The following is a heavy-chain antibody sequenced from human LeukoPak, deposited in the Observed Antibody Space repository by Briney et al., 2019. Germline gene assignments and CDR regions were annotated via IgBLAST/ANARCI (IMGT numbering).Heavy chain of an antibody. V-gene: IGHV3-64D*09. CDR3: VKGTTVTIYGDPDY. CDR2: ISSNGGST. Sequence: PGGSLRLSCSASGFTFSSYAMNWVRQAPGRGLEYVSAISSNGGSTYYADSVKGRFTISRDNSKNTLYLQMSSLRAEDTAVYYCVKGTTVTIYGDPDYWGQGTLVTVSS. CDR1: GFTFSSYA. D-gene: IGHD4-17*01. J-gene: IGHJ4*02.